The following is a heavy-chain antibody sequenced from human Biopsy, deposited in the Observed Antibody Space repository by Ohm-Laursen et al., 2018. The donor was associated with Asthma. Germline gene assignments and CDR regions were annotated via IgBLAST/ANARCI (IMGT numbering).Heavy chain of an antibody. Sequence: SLRLSCAASGFTFGDYWMSWVRQAPGKGLEWVSTIKTNRRGADYPDPAKGRFTISRDDSKNTLYLQMSSLRAEDTAVYYCVKDTYEDDYGYYTFDVWGQGTMVTVSS. V-gene: IGHV3-23*01. D-gene: IGHD3-22*01. J-gene: IGHJ3*01. CDR3: VKDTYEDDYGYYTFDV. CDR2: IKTNRRGA. CDR1: GFTFGDYW.